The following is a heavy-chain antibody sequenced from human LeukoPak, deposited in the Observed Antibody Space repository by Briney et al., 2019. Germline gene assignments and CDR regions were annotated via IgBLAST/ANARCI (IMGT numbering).Heavy chain of an antibody. Sequence: PGGSLRLSCAASGFTFSIYSMNWVRQAPGKGLEWVSSISSSSSFIYYADSVKGRFTISRDNAKNSVYLQMNSLRAEDTAVYYCAKDSPLSFDIWGQGTMVTVSS. CDR3: AKDSPLSFDI. CDR1: GFTFSIYS. CDR2: ISSSSSFI. J-gene: IGHJ3*02. V-gene: IGHV3-21*01.